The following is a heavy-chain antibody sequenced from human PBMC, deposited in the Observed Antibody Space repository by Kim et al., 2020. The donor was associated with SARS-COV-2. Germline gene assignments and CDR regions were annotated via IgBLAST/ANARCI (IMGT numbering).Heavy chain of an antibody. CDR2: MNPNSGNT. CDR3: AREGGGRPIVATIDLDY. J-gene: IGHJ4*02. V-gene: IGHV1-8*01. D-gene: IGHD5-12*01. CDR1: GYTFTSYD. Sequence: ASVKVSCKASGYTFTSYDINWVRQATGQGLEWMGWMNPNSGNTGYAQKFQGRVTMTRNTSISTAYMELSSLRSEDTAVYYCAREGGGRPIVATIDLDYWGQGTLVTVSS.